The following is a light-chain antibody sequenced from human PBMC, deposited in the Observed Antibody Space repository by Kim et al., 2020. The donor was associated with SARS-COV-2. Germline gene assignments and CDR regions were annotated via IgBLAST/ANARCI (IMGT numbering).Light chain of an antibody. CDR1: QSLSSW. CDR3: QQYNSYPWT. V-gene: IGKV1-5*03. Sequence: ASVGDRVTITCRASQSLSSWLAWYQQKPGKAPKLLIYNASSLESGVPSRFSGSGSGTEFTLTISSLQPDDFATYYCQQYNSYPWTFGQGTKVDIK. CDR2: NAS. J-gene: IGKJ1*01.